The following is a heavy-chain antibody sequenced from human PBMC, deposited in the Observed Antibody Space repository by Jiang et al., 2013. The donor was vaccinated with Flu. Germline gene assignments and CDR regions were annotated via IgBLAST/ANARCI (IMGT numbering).Heavy chain of an antibody. Sequence: GSLRLSCAASEFIFRNSPMHWVRQAPGKGLEWVSRVSFDETERHYADSVRGRFTVSRDNAQNTLHLQMNNLRAEDTAIYFCTGDRGSVGDSWGQGTLVSVSS. CDR2: VSFDETER. J-gene: IGHJ4*02. CDR3: TGDRGSVGDS. CDR1: EFIFRNSP. V-gene: IGHV3-74*01. D-gene: IGHD6-25*01.